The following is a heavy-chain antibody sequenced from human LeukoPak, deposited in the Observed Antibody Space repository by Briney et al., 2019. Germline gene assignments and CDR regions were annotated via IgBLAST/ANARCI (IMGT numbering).Heavy chain of an antibody. D-gene: IGHD1-26*01. Sequence: ASVKVSCKASGYTFTSYGISWVRQAPGQGLEWMGWISAYNGNTNYAQKLQGRVTMTTDTSTSTAYMELRSLRSDDTAVYYCASQIGIVGATRFGYWGQGTLVTVPS. V-gene: IGHV1-18*01. CDR2: ISAYNGNT. CDR1: GYTFTSYG. CDR3: ASQIGIVGATRFGY. J-gene: IGHJ4*02.